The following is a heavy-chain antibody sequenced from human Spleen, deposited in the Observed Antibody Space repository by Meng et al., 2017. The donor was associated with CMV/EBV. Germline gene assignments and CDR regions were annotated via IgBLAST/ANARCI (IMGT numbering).Heavy chain of an antibody. CDR2: ITGSGGST. D-gene: IGHD6-13*01. CDR1: GFTFSSYA. J-gene: IGHJ4*02. CDR3: AKAFSSSWYREYYDY. V-gene: IGHV3-23*01. Sequence: GESLKISCAASGFTFSSYAMSWVRQAPGKGLEWVSAITGSGGSTYYADSVKGRFTISRDNSKNTLYLQLSSLRAEDTAVHYCAKAFSSSWYREYYDYWGQGTLVTVSS.